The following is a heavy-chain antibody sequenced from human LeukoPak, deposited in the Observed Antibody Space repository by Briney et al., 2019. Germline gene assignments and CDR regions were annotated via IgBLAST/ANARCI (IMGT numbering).Heavy chain of an antibody. CDR1: GFTFSSYA. J-gene: IGHJ6*02. D-gene: IGHD3-10*01. CDR3: ARVSGARNYYGSGSSYYGMDV. Sequence: GGSLRLSCAASGFTFSSYAMHWVRQAPGKGLEWVAVISYDGSNKYYADSVKGRFTISRDNSKNTLYLQMNSLRAEDTAVYYCARVSGARNYYGSGSSYYGMDVWGQGTTVTVSS. V-gene: IGHV3-30-3*01. CDR2: ISYDGSNK.